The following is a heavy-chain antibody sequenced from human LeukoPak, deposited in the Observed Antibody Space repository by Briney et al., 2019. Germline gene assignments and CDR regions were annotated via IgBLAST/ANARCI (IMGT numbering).Heavy chain of an antibody. V-gene: IGHV3-23*01. Sequence: PGGSLRLSCAASGFTFSSYAMSWVRQAPGKGLEWVSAISGSGGSTYYADSVKGRFTISRDNSKNTLYLQMNSLRAEDTAVYYCARVRDSSGWGGFDYWGQGTLVTVSS. J-gene: IGHJ4*02. D-gene: IGHD6-19*01. CDR2: ISGSGGST. CDR3: ARVRDSSGWGGFDY. CDR1: GFTFSSYA.